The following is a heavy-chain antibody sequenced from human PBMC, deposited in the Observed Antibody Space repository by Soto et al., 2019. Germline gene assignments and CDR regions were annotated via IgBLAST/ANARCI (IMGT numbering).Heavy chain of an antibody. J-gene: IGHJ6*02. D-gene: IGHD6-13*01. V-gene: IGHV3-23*01. Sequence: GGSLRLSCAASGFTFTTYAMSWVRQAPGKGLEWVSAISGAGSSTYYADSVKGRFIVSRDNSKNTLFLLMNSLRADDTAVYYCAGDFGSSWCYYYYGMDVWGQGTTVTVSS. CDR2: ISGAGSST. CDR3: AGDFGSSWCYYYYGMDV. CDR1: GFTFTTYA.